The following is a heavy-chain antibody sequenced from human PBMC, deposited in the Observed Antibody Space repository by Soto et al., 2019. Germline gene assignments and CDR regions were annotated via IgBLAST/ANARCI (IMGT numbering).Heavy chain of an antibody. CDR1: GFTFSSYE. V-gene: IGHV3-48*03. J-gene: IGHJ6*02. CDR2: ISSSGSTI. CDR3: ARDRCSSTSCYIPSYYGMDV. D-gene: IGHD2-2*02. Sequence: GGSLRLSCAASGFTFSSYEMNWVRQAPGKGLEWVSHISSSGSTIYYADSVKGRFTISRDNAKNSLYLQMNSLRAEDTAVYYCARDRCSSTSCYIPSYYGMDVWGQGTTVTVSS.